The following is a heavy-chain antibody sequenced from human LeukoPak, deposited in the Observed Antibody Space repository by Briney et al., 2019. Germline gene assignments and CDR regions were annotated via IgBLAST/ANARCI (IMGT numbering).Heavy chain of an antibody. D-gene: IGHD3-10*01. CDR2: IYTSGST. CDR3: AREGRTMVQGVSGMDV. Sequence: PSETLSLTCTVSGGSISSYYWSWIRQPAGKGLEWIGRIYTSGSTNYNPSLKSRVTMSVDTSKNQFSLKLSSVTAADTAVYYCAREGRTMVQGVSGMDVWGQGTTVTVSS. V-gene: IGHV4-4*07. J-gene: IGHJ6*02. CDR1: GGSISSYY.